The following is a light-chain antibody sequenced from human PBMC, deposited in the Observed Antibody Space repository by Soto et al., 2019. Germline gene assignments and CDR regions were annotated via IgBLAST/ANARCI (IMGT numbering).Light chain of an antibody. CDR1: QSVRNN. CDR2: DAT. V-gene: IGKV3-15*01. J-gene: IGKJ4*01. CDR3: QQYDNWPPKT. Sequence: EVVMTQSPATLSVSPXERATLSCKASQSVRNNLVWYQQKPGQAPRPIIYDATTRATGIPVRFSGSGSGTEFTLTISSLQSEDVGVYYCQQYDNWPPKTFGGGTKVEVK.